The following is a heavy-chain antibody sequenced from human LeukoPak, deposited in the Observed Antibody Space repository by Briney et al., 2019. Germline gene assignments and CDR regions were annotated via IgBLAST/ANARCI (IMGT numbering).Heavy chain of an antibody. Sequence: GGSLQISCQGSGSSFTSYWIGWVRQMPGKGLEWMGIIYPGDSDTRYSPSFQGQVTISADKSISTAYLQWSSLRASDTAMYYCARVRWERYQLLPYGMDVWGKGTTVTVSS. D-gene: IGHD2-2*01. CDR1: GSSFTSYW. CDR3: ARVRWERYQLLPYGMDV. CDR2: IYPGDSDT. J-gene: IGHJ6*04. V-gene: IGHV5-51*01.